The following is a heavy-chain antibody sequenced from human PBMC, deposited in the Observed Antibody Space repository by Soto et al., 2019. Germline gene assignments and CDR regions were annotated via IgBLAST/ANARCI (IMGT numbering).Heavy chain of an antibody. J-gene: IGHJ6*04. CDR1: GFTFSNYA. CDR3: AKDRPSTSSSKMDV. Sequence: GGSLRLSCAASGFTFSNYAMSWVRQAPGKGLEWVSTISGSGDGTYYADSVKGRFTISRDNSKNTLYLQMDSLRAEDTAVYYCAKDRPSTSSSKMDVWGKGTTVTVSS. V-gene: IGHV3-23*01. D-gene: IGHD6-6*01. CDR2: ISGSGDGT.